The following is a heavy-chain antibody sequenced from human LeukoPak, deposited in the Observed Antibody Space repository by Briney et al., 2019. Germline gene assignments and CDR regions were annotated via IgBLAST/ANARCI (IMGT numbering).Heavy chain of an antibody. CDR3: PRDSPYYYGSGTATYYMDV. Sequence: SETLSLTCTVSGGSISSYYWSWIRQPPGKGREWIGYIYYSGSTNYNPSLKSRVTISVDTSKNQFSLKLRSVTAADTALYYCPRDSPYYYGSGTATYYMDVWGKGTRSPSP. V-gene: IGHV4-59*01. D-gene: IGHD3-10*01. CDR1: GGSISSYY. J-gene: IGHJ6*03. CDR2: IYYSGST.